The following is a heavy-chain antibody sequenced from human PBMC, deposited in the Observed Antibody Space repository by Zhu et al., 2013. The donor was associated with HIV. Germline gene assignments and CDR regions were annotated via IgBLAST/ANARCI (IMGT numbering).Heavy chain of an antibody. CDR3: ARDGTEGSSTSPAYYGMDV. J-gene: IGHJ6*02. CDR1: GGTFSSYT. Sequence: QVQLVQSGAEVKKPGSSVKVSCKASGGTFSSYTISWVRQAPGQGLEWMGRIIPILGIANYAQKFQGRVTITADKSTSTAYMELSSLRSEDTAVYYCARDGTEGSSTSPAYYGMDVWGQGTTVTVSS. D-gene: IGHD2-2*01. CDR2: IIPILGIA. V-gene: IGHV1-69*08.